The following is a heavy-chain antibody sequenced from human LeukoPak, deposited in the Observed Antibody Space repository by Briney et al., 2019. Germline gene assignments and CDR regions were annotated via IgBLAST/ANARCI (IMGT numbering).Heavy chain of an antibody. CDR2: ISGSGGST. Sequence: GGSLRLSCAASGFTFSSYAMSWVRQAPGKGLEWVSAISGSGGSTYYADSVKGRFTISRDNSKNTLYLQMNSLRAEDTAVYYCAKDISPDKYCYYGMDVWGQGTTVTVSS. D-gene: IGHD3-22*01. V-gene: IGHV3-23*01. CDR1: GFTFSSYA. J-gene: IGHJ6*02. CDR3: AKDISPDKYCYYGMDV.